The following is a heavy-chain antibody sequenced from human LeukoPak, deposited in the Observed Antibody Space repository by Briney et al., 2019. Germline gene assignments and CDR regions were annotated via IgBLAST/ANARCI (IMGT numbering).Heavy chain of an antibody. CDR1: GFTFSSYG. D-gene: IGHD3-10*01. CDR2: IWYDGSNK. V-gene: IGHV3-33*01. Sequence: GGSLRLSCAASGFTFSSYGMHWVRQAPGKGLEWVAVIWYDGSNKYYADSVKGRFTISRDNSKNTLYLQMNSLRAEDTAVYYCARGGLLWFGEMSAFDIWGQGTMVTVSS. CDR3: ARGGLLWFGEMSAFDI. J-gene: IGHJ3*02.